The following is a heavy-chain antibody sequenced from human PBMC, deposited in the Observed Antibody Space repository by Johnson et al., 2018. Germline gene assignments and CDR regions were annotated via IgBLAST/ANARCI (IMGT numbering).Heavy chain of an antibody. J-gene: IGHJ6*02. V-gene: IGHV1-69*12. CDR3: ARVTYGDYLGYYYGMDV. CDR1: GGTFSSYA. D-gene: IGHD4-17*01. CDR2: IIPIFGTA. Sequence: QVQLVQSGAEVKKPGSSVKVSCKASGGTFSSYAISWVRQAPGQGLEWMGGIIPIFGTANYAQKFQGRVTLTADESTSTAYMELSSLRSEDTAVYYCARVTYGDYLGYYYGMDVWGQGTTVTVSS.